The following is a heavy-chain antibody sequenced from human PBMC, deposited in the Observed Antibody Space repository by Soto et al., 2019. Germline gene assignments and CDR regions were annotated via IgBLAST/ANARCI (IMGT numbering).Heavy chain of an antibody. Sequence: QAGGSLRLSCAASGFTFDDYAVHWVRQVPGKGLEWVSGINWNSGSGISTYYTDSVKGRFTISRDNSKNTVFLQMNSLRDEDTAVYYCVKPPVITASYYYYDMDVWGQGTTVTVSS. CDR3: VKPPVITASYYYYDMDV. CDR1: GFTFDDYA. D-gene: IGHD4-4*01. J-gene: IGHJ6*02. CDR2: INWNSGSGIST. V-gene: IGHV3-23*01.